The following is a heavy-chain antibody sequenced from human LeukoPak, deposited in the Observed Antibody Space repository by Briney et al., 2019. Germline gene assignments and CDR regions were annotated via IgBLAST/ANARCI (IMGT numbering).Heavy chain of an antibody. D-gene: IGHD3-10*01. J-gene: IGHJ6*03. V-gene: IGHV1-8*01. CDR1: GYTFTSYD. CDR2: MNPNSGNT. CDR3: ARAGITMVRGVIYYMDV. Sequence: GASVKVSCKASGYTFTSYDINWVRQATGQGLGWMGWMNPNSGNTGYAQKFQGRVTMTRNTSISTAYMELSSLRSEDTAVYYCARAGITMVRGVIYYMDVWGKGTTVTISS.